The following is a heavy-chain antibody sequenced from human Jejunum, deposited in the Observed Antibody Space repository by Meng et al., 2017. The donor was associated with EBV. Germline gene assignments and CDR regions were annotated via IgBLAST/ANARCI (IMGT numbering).Heavy chain of an antibody. CDR1: GESISSGNW. J-gene: IGHJ4*02. D-gene: IGHD3-3*01. Sequence: QVERQEWAPGEVNPSGTLSSTCAVSGESISSGNWWSWVRQPPGKGLEWIGEIYHSGSTNYNPSLKSRVTISVDKSKNQFSLKLSSVTAADTAVYYCARYGSGYFPALWYWGQGTLVTVSS. CDR3: ARYGSGYFPALWY. CDR2: IYHSGST. V-gene: IGHV4-4*02.